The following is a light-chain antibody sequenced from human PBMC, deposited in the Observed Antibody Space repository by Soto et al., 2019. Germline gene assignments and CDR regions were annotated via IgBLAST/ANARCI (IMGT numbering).Light chain of an antibody. V-gene: IGKV3-15*01. CDR3: QQYNDWPLT. Sequence: IVMTQSPVTLSVSPGERATLSCRASQSISSNLAWYQQKPGQAPRLLIYGASTRATGIPARFSGSGSGAEFTLTISSLQSEDFAVYYCQQYNDWPLTFGGGTKVEIK. CDR2: GAS. J-gene: IGKJ4*01. CDR1: QSISSN.